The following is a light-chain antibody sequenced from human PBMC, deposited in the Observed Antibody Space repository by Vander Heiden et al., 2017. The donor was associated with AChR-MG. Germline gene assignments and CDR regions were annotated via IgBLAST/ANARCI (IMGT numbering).Light chain of an antibody. CDR3: AAWDDSLNGHWV. CDR2: SNN. V-gene: IGLV1-44*01. Sequence: QSVLTQPPSASGTTGQRVTISCSGSRSNIGSYTVNWYQQVPGTAPKLLIFSNNERPSGVPDRFSGSRSGTSASLAISGLQSEDEADYYCAAWDDSLNGHWVFGGGTKLTVL. CDR1: RSNIGSYT. J-gene: IGLJ3*02.